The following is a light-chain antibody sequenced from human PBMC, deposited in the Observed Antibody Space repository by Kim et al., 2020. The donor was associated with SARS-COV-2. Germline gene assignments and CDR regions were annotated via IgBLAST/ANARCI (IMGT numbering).Light chain of an antibody. J-gene: IGKJ5*01. Sequence: EIVLTQSPATLSLSPGERATLSCRASQSVSSSLAWYQQKPGQAPRLLMYDASNRATGIPARFSGSGSGTDFTLTISSLEPEDFAVYYCQQRSDWTINFGQGTRLEIK. CDR2: DAS. CDR3: QQRSDWTIN. V-gene: IGKV3-11*01. CDR1: QSVSSS.